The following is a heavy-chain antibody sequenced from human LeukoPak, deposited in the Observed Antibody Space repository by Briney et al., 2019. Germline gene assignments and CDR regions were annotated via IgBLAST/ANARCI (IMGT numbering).Heavy chain of an antibody. J-gene: IGHJ5*02. Sequence: PSETLSLTCTVSGGSISSYYWSWIRQPPGKGLEWIGYIYYSGSTNYNPSLKSRVTISVDTSKNQFSLKLSSVTAADTAVYCCAREFLWNSNWFDPWGQGTLVTVSS. D-gene: IGHD3-10*01. CDR2: IYYSGST. CDR1: GGSISSYY. CDR3: AREFLWNSNWFDP. V-gene: IGHV4-59*01.